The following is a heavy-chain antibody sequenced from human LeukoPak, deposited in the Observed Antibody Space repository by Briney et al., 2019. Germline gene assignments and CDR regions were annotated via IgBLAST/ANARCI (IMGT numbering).Heavy chain of an antibody. CDR3: ATALPGSQLEVVVATIDAFDI. CDR1: GYTLIELS. J-gene: IGHJ3*02. D-gene: IGHD2-15*01. Sequence: ASVKVSCKVSGYTLIELSMHWVRQAPGKGLEWMGGFDPEEGETIYAQKFQGRVTMTEDTSTDTAYMELSSLRSEDTAVYYCATALPGSQLEVVVATIDAFDIWGQGTMVTVSS. V-gene: IGHV1-24*01. CDR2: FDPEEGET.